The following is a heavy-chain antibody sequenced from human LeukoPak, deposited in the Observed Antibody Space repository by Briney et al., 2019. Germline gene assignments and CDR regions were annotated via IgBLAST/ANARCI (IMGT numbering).Heavy chain of an antibody. D-gene: IGHD6-19*01. V-gene: IGHV4-4*07. Sequence: SETLSLTCTVSSGSISNSFWSWIRQPAGKGLEWLGRIYTSGRTNYNPSLKSRVTMSVDTSKNQFSLKLSSVTAADTAVYYCARELEYSSGWFDYWGQGTLVTVSS. CDR3: ARELEYSSGWFDY. CDR1: SGSISNSF. CDR2: IYTSGRT. J-gene: IGHJ4*02.